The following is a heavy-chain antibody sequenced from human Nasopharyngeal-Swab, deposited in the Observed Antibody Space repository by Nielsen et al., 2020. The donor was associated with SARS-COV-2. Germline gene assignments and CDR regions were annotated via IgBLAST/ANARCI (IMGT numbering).Heavy chain of an antibody. D-gene: IGHD3-3*01. CDR2: IYYSGST. V-gene: IGHV4-59*01. CDR3: ARDSGTRQYYDFWSGYDAYAFDI. J-gene: IGHJ3*02. CDR1: GGSISRYY. Sequence: SETLSLTCTVSGGSISRYYLSWIRQPPGKGLEWIGYIYYSGSTNYNPSLKSRVTISVDTSKNQFSLKLSSVTAADTAVYYFARDSGTRQYYDFWSGYDAYAFDIWGQGTMVTVSS.